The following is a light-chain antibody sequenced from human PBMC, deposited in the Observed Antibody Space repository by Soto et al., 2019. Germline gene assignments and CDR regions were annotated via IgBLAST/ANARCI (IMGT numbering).Light chain of an antibody. CDR1: SSDVGAYDY. CDR2: EVT. V-gene: IGLV2-8*01. Sequence: LTQPPSASGSPGQSVTISCTGTSSDVGAYDYVSWYRQHPGEAPKLMIYEVTKRPSGVPDRFSGSKSGNTASLTVSGLQAEDEADYYCSSYANTNNFVFGTGTKVTVL. CDR3: SSYANTNNFV. J-gene: IGLJ1*01.